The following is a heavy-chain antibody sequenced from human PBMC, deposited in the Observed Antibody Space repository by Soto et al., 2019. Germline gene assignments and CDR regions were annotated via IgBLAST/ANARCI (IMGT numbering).Heavy chain of an antibody. CDR2: IFYRGNT. V-gene: IGHV4-30-4*01. D-gene: IGHD6-13*01. Sequence: QVQLQESGPGLVKPSQTLSLTCTVSGGSISSGDYFWSWIRQPPGKGLEWIGHIFYRGNTYYNPSLKSRVTISIDTSKKQFSLKLNSMTAADTAVYYCARLGKGYTNTWDNWFDPWGQGALVTVSS. J-gene: IGHJ5*02. CDR3: ARLGKGYTNTWDNWFDP. CDR1: GGSISSGDYF.